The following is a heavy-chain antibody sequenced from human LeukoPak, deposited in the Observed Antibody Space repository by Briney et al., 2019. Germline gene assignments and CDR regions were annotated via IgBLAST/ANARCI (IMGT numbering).Heavy chain of an antibody. D-gene: IGHD3-10*01. V-gene: IGHV4-38-2*02. J-gene: IGHJ6*03. CDR3: ARAMVRGVITYYYYMDV. CDR2: IYHSGST. CDR1: GYSISSGYY. Sequence: SETLSLTCTVSGYSISSGYYWGWIRQPPGKGLEWIGSIYHSGSTYYNPSLKSRVTISVDKSKNQFSLKLSSVTAADTAVYYCARAMVRGVITYYYYMDVWGKGTTVTVSS.